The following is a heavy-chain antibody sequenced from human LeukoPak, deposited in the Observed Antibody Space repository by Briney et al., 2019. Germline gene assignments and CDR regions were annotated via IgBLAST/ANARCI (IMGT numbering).Heavy chain of an antibody. CDR3: ARLHSIYSSSPYYFDY. CDR1: GGCISRGDYY. CDR2: IFISCRT. V-gene: IGHV4-30-4*01. J-gene: IGHJ4*02. D-gene: IGHD6-13*01. Sequence: SGTLSLTCTVSGGCISRGDYYWSWIRQPPGKDMVWLGSIFISCRTYYNPSPKSRVTISPVTSKDQFSPKLSSVTAADTGVYYCARLHSIYSSSPYYFDYCGQGTLGTVSA.